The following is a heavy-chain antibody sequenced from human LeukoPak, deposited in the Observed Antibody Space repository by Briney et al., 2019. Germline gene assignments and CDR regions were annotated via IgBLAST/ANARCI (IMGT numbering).Heavy chain of an antibody. Sequence: GGSLRLSCAASGFTFSTHAMTWVRQAPGRGLEWVTVIGGDHGGIQYADSVKGRFIVSRDNSKSTLYLQMNSLREEDTAVYYCAKYCGGGCFRNLDYWGQGTLVTVSS. CDR2: IGGDHGGI. J-gene: IGHJ4*02. D-gene: IGHD2-21*02. CDR1: GFTFSTHA. V-gene: IGHV3-23*01. CDR3: AKYCGGGCFRNLDY.